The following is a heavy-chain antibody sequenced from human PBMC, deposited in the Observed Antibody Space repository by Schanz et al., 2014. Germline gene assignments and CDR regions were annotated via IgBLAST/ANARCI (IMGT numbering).Heavy chain of an antibody. CDR1: GYTFTSYG. D-gene: IGHD5-12*01. Sequence: QVQLLQSGAEVKKPGASLKVSCKASGYTFTSYGISWVRQAPGQGLEWMGWISPYNGNTNYAQKLQGRVTMTADTSTSTSYMELTSLRFDDTAVYYCARDFSAYVGNYFDYWGQGTLVTVSS. J-gene: IGHJ4*02. V-gene: IGHV1-18*01. CDR3: ARDFSAYVGNYFDY. CDR2: ISPYNGNT.